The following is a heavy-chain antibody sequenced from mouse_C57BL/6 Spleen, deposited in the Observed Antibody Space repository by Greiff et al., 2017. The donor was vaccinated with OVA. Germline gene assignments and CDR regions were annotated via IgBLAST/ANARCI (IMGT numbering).Heavy chain of an antibody. CDR2: INPNNGGT. D-gene: IGHD1-1*01. V-gene: IGHV1-26*01. CDR1: GYTFTDYY. Sequence: EVQLQQSGPELVKPGASVKISCKASGYTFTDYYMNWVKQSHGKSLAWIGDINPNNGGTSYNQKFKGKATLTVDKSSSTAYMELRSLTSEDSAVYYCARGGTVVPYYFDYWGQGTTLTVSS. CDR3: ARGGTVVPYYFDY. J-gene: IGHJ2*01.